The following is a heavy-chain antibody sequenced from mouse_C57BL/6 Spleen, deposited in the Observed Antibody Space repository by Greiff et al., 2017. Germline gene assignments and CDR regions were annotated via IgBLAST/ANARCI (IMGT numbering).Heavy chain of an antibody. CDR1: GFTFSSYA. D-gene: IGHD2-4*01. CDR3: TRDALYEYDGGPFDY. V-gene: IGHV5-9-1*02. J-gene: IGHJ2*01. CDR2: ISSGGDYI. Sequence: EVKLVESGEGLVKPGGSLKLSCAASGFTFSSYAMSWVRQTPEKRLEWVAYISSGGDYIYYADTVKGRFTISRDNARNTLYLQMSSLKSEDTAMYYCTRDALYEYDGGPFDYWGQGTTLTVSS.